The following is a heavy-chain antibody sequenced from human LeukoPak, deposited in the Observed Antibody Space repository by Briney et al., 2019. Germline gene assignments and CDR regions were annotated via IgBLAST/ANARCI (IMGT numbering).Heavy chain of an antibody. CDR2: IYTSGST. Sequence: SETLSLTCTVSGGSISSYYWSWIRQSAGKGLEWIGRIYTSGSTNYNPSLKSRVTMSVDTSKNQFSLKLSSVTAADTAVYYCARDRGLYSSSPASFDPWGQGTLVTVSS. V-gene: IGHV4-4*07. CDR3: ARDRGLYSSSPASFDP. J-gene: IGHJ5*02. D-gene: IGHD6-6*01. CDR1: GGSISSYY.